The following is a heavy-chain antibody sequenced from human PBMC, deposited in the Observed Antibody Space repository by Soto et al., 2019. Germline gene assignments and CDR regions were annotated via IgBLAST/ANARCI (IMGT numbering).Heavy chain of an antibody. V-gene: IGHV3-33*01. Sequence: GGSLRLSCAASGFTFSSYGMHWVRQAPGKGLEWVAVIWYDGSNKYYADSVKGRFTISRDNSKNTLYLQMNSLRAEDTAVYYCARDITSYSGYPEGVCVGYWGQGTLVTVSS. CDR1: GFTFSSYG. CDR3: ARDITSYSGYPEGVCVGY. D-gene: IGHD5-12*01. CDR2: IWYDGSNK. J-gene: IGHJ4*02.